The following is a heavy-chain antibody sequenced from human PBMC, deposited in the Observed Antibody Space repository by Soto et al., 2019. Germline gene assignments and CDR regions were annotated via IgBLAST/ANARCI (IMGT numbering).Heavy chain of an antibody. CDR2: IIPIFGTA. J-gene: IGHJ4*02. CDR1: GGTFSSYA. D-gene: IGHD3-22*01. CDR3: SRGGYYDSSGRDY. Sequence: QVQLVQSGAEVKKPGSSVKVSCKASGGTFSSYAISWVRQAPGQGLEWMGGIIPIFGTANYAQKFQGRVTNTADESTRKAYMGLRSLRSGDTAVYYCSRGGYYDSSGRDYWGQGTLVTVSS. V-gene: IGHV1-69*01.